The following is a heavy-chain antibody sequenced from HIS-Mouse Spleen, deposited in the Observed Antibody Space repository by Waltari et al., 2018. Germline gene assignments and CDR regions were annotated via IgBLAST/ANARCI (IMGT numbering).Heavy chain of an antibody. V-gene: IGHV1-8*01. CDR2: MKPNSGNT. D-gene: IGHD6-19*01. Sequence: QVQLVQSGAEVKKPGASVKVSCTASGYTFTSYDINWVRQATGQGLEWMGWMKPNSGNTGYAQKFQGRVTMTRNTSISTAYMELSSLRSEDTAVYYCARGPNSSGWYYYYYGMDVWGQGTTVTVSS. CDR3: ARGPNSSGWYYYYYGMDV. CDR1: GYTFTSYD. J-gene: IGHJ6*02.